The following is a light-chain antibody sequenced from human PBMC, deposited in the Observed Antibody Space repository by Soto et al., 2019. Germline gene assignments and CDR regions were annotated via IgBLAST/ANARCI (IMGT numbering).Light chain of an antibody. CDR1: QSVSSN. CDR2: GAS. CDR3: QHYNNWPRT. V-gene: IGKV3-15*01. J-gene: IGKJ1*01. Sequence: EIVMTQSPATLSVSPGERATLSCRASQSVSSNLAWYQQKPGQAPRLLIYGASTRATGIPARFSGSGSGTEFTLTIGSLQSEDFALYYCQHYNNWPRTFGQGTKVEIK.